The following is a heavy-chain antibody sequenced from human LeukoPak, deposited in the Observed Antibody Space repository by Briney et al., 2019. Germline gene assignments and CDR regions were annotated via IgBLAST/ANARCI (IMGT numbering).Heavy chain of an antibody. CDR1: GDSVSSNSAA. Sequence: SQTLSLTCAISGDSVSSNSAAWNWIRQSPSRGLEWLGRIYYRSKWYNDYAVSVKSRITINPDTSKDQFSLQLNSVTPEDTAVYYCARDRGISEAEYYDSSGYYFDYWGQGTLVTVSS. CDR3: ARDRGISEAEYYDSSGYYFDY. J-gene: IGHJ4*02. D-gene: IGHD3-22*01. V-gene: IGHV6-1*01. CDR2: IYYRSKWYN.